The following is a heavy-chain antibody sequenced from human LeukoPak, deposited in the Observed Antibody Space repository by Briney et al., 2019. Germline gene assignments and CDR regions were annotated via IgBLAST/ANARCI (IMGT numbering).Heavy chain of an antibody. J-gene: IGHJ3*02. CDR2: ISYDGSNK. D-gene: IGHD6-19*01. CDR3: AKGKIAVAGTGDAFDT. V-gene: IGHV3-30-3*01. Sequence: PGRSLRLSCAASGFTFSSYAMHWVRQAPGKGLEWVAVISYDGSNKYYADSVKGRFTISRDDSKNTLYLQMNSLRAEDTAVYYCAKGKIAVAGTGDAFDTWGQGTMVTVSS. CDR1: GFTFSSYA.